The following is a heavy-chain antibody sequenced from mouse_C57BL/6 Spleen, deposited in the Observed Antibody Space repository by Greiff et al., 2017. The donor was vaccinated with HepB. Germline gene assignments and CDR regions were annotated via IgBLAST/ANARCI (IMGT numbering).Heavy chain of an antibody. CDR3: ARSGTTVVDPHWYFDV. V-gene: IGHV1-81*01. J-gene: IGHJ1*03. D-gene: IGHD1-1*01. Sequence: QVQLQQSGAELARPGASVKLSCKASGYTFTSYGISWVKQRTGQGLEWIGEIYPRSGNTYYNEKFKGKATLTADKSSSTAYMELRSLTSEDSAVYFCARSGTTVVDPHWYFDVWGTGTTVTVSS. CDR1: GYTFTSYG. CDR2: IYPRSGNT.